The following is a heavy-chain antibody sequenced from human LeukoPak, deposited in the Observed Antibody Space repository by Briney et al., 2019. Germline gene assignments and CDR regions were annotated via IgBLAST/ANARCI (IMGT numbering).Heavy chain of an antibody. D-gene: IGHD2-15*01. J-gene: IGHJ4*02. CDR3: ARGYCSGDSCYQNCFDY. Sequence: GGSLRLSCAASGFTFSNYGMHWVRQAPGKGLEWVAVIWYDGSNKYYADSVKGRFTISRDNSKNTLYLQMNSLRAEDTAVYFCARGYCSGDSCYQNCFDYWGQGTLVTVSS. CDR2: IWYDGSNK. V-gene: IGHV3-33*01. CDR1: GFTFSNYG.